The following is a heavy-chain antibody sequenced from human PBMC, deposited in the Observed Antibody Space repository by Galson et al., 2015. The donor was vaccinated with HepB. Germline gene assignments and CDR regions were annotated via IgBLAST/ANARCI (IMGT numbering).Heavy chain of an antibody. CDR1: GFTFSDYY. V-gene: IGHV3-11*05. J-gene: IGHJ4*02. Sequence: SLRLSCAASGFTFSDYYMSWIRQAPGKGLEWVSYISSSSSYTNYADSVKGRFTISRDNAKNSLYLQMNSLRAEDTAVYYCARDLRGYSYGRTFDYWGQGTLVTVSS. CDR3: ARDLRGYSYGRTFDY. D-gene: IGHD5-18*01. CDR2: ISSSSSYT.